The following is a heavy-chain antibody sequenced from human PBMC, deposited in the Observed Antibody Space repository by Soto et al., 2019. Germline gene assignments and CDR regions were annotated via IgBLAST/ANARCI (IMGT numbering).Heavy chain of an antibody. D-gene: IGHD2-2*01. J-gene: IGHJ4*02. CDR1: GGIFNRYS. CDR3: ATVYGGDCTTTTCYGDFDY. V-gene: IGHV1-69*02. Sequence: QVQLVQSGAEVKKPGSSVKVSCKASGGIFNRYSVSWVRQAPGQGLEWMGRIIPLFGITNYAQKFQGRVMITADKSTNTAYMEVNGLRSEDTALYYCATVYGGDCTTTTCYGDFDYWGQGTLVTVTS. CDR2: IIPLFGIT.